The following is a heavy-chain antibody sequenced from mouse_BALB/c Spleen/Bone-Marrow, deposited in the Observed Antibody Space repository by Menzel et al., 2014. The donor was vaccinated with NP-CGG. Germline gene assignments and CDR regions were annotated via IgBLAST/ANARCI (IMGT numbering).Heavy chain of an antibody. D-gene: IGHD3-3*01. V-gene: IGHV14-3*02. CDR2: IDPANGNA. J-gene: IGHJ2*01. CDR3: ARYMLGTYFDF. CDR1: GFNIKDTY. Sequence: VQLKQSGAELVKPGASVKLSCTASGFNIKDTYMHWVKQRPEQGLEWIGRIDPANGNAKYDPKFQGKATITADTSSNTAYLQLSILTSEDTAVYYCARYMLGTYFDFWGQGTTLTVSS.